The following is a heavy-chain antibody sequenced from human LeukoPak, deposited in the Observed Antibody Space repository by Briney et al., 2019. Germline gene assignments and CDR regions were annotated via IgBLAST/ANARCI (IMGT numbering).Heavy chain of an antibody. D-gene: IGHD3-9*01. Sequence: SETLSLTCTVSGGSISSSSYYWGWIRQPPGKGLEWLGSIYYSGSTYYNPSLKSRVTISVDTSKNQFSLKLSSVTAADTAVYYCAREGDYDILTGYHWGQGTLVTVSS. CDR1: GGSISSSSYY. CDR3: AREGDYDILTGYH. J-gene: IGHJ4*02. CDR2: IYYSGST. V-gene: IGHV4-39*07.